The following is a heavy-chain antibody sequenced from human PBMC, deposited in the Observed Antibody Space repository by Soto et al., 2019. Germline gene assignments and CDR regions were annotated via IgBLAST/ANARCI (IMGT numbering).Heavy chain of an antibody. CDR3: ARGGGYDSFDY. Sequence: SETLSLTCSVSGASISYGGFSWSWIRQSPGKGLEWIGYISHLENTYLHPSFKSRLTMSIDRTRNQFSLKLSSVTAADMAVYYCARGGGYDSFDYWGQGVLVTVSS. J-gene: IGHJ4*02. CDR2: ISHLENT. CDR1: GASISYGGFS. V-gene: IGHV4-30-2*06. D-gene: IGHD5-12*01.